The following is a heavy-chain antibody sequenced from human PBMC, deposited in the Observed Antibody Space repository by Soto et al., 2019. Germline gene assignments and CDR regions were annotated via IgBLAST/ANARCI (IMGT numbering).Heavy chain of an antibody. D-gene: IGHD6-13*01. J-gene: IGHJ4*02. CDR3: AKERDSSFYY. CDR1: GFTFYNYA. Sequence: PGGFLRLSCAACGFTFYNYAMSWVRQAPGKGLEWASAIGGSGDSTYYADSVKGRFTISRDNSKNTLYLQMNSLRAEDTAVYYCAKERDSSFYYWGQGTLVTVSS. CDR2: IGGSGDST. V-gene: IGHV3-23*01.